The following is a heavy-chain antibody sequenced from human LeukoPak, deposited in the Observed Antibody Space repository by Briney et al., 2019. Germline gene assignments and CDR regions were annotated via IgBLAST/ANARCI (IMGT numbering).Heavy chain of an antibody. CDR1: GFIFSSYW. CDR2: IKSDGSEE. Sequence: GGSLRLSCATSGFIFSSYWMCWVRQAPGKGLEWVANIKSDGSEEYYGDSVKGRFTISRDNAKNSLYLQMNSLRVEDTAVYYCARGDLWLGHWGQGSLVTVPS. J-gene: IGHJ4*02. CDR3: ARGDLWLGH. V-gene: IGHV3-7*01. D-gene: IGHD3-10*01.